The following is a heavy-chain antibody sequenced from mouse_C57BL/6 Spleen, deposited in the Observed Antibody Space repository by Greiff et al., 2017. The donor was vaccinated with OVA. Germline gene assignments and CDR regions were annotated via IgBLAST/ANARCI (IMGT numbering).Heavy chain of an antibody. V-gene: IGHV1-55*01. Sequence: VKLQQPGAELVKPGASVKMSCKASGYTFTSYWITWVKQRPGQGLEWIGDIYPGSGSTNYNEKFKSKATLTVDTSSSTAYMQLSSLTSEDSAVYYCARRGYGSSYVYFDYWGQGTTLTVSS. CDR2: IYPGSGST. D-gene: IGHD1-1*01. J-gene: IGHJ2*01. CDR1: GYTFTSYW. CDR3: ARRGYGSSYVYFDY.